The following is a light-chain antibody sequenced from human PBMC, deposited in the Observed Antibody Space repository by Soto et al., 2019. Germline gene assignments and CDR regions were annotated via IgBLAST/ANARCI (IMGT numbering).Light chain of an antibody. CDR1: QSISSW. CDR2: RSS. J-gene: IGKJ1*01. CDR3: QQYNSYSWT. Sequence: DIQMTQSPSTLSASVGDRVTITCRASQSISSWLAWYQQKPGKAPKLLIYRSSNLRSGVPSRCSGSGSGTEFTLTISSLQPDDFATCYCQQYNSYSWTFGQGTKVEIK. V-gene: IGKV1-5*03.